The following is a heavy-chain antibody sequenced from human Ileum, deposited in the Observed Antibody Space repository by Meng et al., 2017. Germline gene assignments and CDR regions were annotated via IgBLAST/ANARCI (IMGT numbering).Heavy chain of an antibody. V-gene: IGHV3-11*01. J-gene: IGHJ4*02. CDR2: ISGSGRTT. D-gene: IGHD2-2*01. Sequence: QVQLVDSGGGLVKRGGSLRLSCAASGFTFSDYYMSWIRQAPGKGLEWISYISGSGRTTYYADSVKGRFTMSRDNGKNSLYLQMNSLRSEDTAVYYCAREVGSADYWGQGTLVTVSS. CDR1: GFTFSDYY. CDR3: AREVGSADY.